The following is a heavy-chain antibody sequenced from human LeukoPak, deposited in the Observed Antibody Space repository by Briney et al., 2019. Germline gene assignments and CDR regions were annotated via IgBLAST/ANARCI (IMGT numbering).Heavy chain of an antibody. J-gene: IGHJ4*02. CDR2: ISYDGSNK. CDR3: AKSSGIQLWLHFDY. Sequence: GGSLRLSCAASGFTFSSYGMHWVRQAPGKGLEGVAVISYDGSNKYYADSVKCRFTISRDNSKNTLYLQINSLRAEDTAVYYCAKSSGIQLWLHFDYWGQGTLVTVSS. CDR1: GFTFSSYG. D-gene: IGHD5-18*01. V-gene: IGHV3-30*18.